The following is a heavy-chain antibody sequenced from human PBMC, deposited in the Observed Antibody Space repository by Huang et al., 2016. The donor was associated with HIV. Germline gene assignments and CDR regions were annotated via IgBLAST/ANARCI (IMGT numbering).Heavy chain of an antibody. Sequence: QVQLVQSGAEMKKPGSSVKVSCTAPGGTFSRYGISWVRQAPGQGLEWMGGGVPIVRRTDYPQKFQGRLTITADESTSTAYMELSSLRSQDSAIYFCARGVFDGVWSGDLLPHFYYMDVWGKGTTVTVSS. CDR3: ARGVFDGVWSGDLLPHFYYMDV. J-gene: IGHJ6*03. CDR2: GVPIVRRT. V-gene: IGHV1-69*13. D-gene: IGHD3-10*01. CDR1: GGTFSRYG.